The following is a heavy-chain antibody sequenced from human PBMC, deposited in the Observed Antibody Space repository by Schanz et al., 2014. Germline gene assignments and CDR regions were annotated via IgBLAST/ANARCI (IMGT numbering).Heavy chain of an antibody. CDR3: AKSYDTSGYSGFDY. CDR2: ISYHGSER. J-gene: IGHJ4*02. Sequence: VQLVESGGGLVKPGGSLRLSCAASGFNFGDYGMHWVRQAPGRGLEWVAVISYHGSERYYADSVKGRFTISRDNSKNTLYLQMNSLRTEDTAVYFCAKSYDTSGYSGFDYWGQGTLVTVSS. D-gene: IGHD3-22*01. V-gene: IGHV3-30*18. CDR1: GFNFGDYG.